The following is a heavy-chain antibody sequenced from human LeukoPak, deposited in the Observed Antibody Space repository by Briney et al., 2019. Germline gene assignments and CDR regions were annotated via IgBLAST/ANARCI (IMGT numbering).Heavy chain of an antibody. J-gene: IGHJ4*02. CDR3: ARDGYSGNDGL. CDR1: GGSISSSSYY. Sequence: SETLSLTCTVSGGSISSSSYYWGWIRQPPGKGLEWIGSIYYSGSTYYNPSLKSRVTISVDTSKNQFSLKLSSVPAADTAVYYCARDGYSGNDGLWGQGTLVTVSS. V-gene: IGHV4-39*07. D-gene: IGHD5-12*01. CDR2: IYYSGST.